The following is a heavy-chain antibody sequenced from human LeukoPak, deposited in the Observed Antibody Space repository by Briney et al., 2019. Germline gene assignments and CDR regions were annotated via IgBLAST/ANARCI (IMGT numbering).Heavy chain of an antibody. CDR2: ISSSSSYI. CDR3: ARGGTEMATPRDY. V-gene: IGHV3-21*01. D-gene: IGHD5-24*01. CDR1: GFTFSSYS. J-gene: IGHJ4*02. Sequence: GGSLRLSCAASGFTFSSYSMNWVRQAPGKGLEWVSSISSSSSYIYYADSVKGRFTISRDNAKNSLYLQMNSLRAEDTAVYYCARGGTEMATPRDYWGQGTLVTVSS.